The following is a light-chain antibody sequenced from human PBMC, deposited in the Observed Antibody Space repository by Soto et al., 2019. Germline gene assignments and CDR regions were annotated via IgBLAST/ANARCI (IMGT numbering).Light chain of an antibody. Sequence: DIQMTQSPSTLAGSVGDRVTITCRASQTINSWLAWYQQKPGKAHKLLIYKASTLKSGAPSRFRGSGPGTEFTLTISSLQPDDFATYYCQHYNSYSEAFGQGTKVDIK. CDR2: KAS. CDR1: QTINSW. J-gene: IGKJ1*01. V-gene: IGKV1-5*03. CDR3: QHYNSYSEA.